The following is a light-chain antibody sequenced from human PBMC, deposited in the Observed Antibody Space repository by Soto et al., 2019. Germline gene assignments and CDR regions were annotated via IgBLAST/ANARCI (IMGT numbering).Light chain of an antibody. CDR1: QTVSNK. Sequence: EIVLTQSPATLSSSPGERATLSCRASQTVSNKLAWYQHKPGQVPRLLIYDTSNRATGIPARFSGSGSGTDFTLTISRLEPEDFAVYYCHQRKSWPRTFGQGTKVDIK. V-gene: IGKV3-11*01. CDR3: HQRKSWPRT. J-gene: IGKJ1*01. CDR2: DTS.